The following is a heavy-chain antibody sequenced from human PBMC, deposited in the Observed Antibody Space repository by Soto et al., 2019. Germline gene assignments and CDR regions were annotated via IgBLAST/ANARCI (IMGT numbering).Heavy chain of an antibody. Sequence: QVQLQESGPGLVKPSETLSLTCTVSGGSISSYYWSWIRQPPGKGLEWIGYIYYSGSTNYNPSLRSRVTLSVDPPKNQFSVRLSPVTAADTAVYYCARGIAAADADDYWGQGTLVTVSS. CDR3: ARGIAAADADDY. CDR2: IYYSGST. CDR1: GGSISSYY. V-gene: IGHV4-59*01. J-gene: IGHJ4*02. D-gene: IGHD6-13*01.